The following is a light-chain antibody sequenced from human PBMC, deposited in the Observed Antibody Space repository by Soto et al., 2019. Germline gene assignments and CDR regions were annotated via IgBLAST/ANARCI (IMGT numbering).Light chain of an antibody. CDR3: QHRSNWPLT. CDR2: DAS. J-gene: IGKJ4*01. CDR1: QSVSSY. Sequence: EIVLTQSPATLSLSPGERATLSCRASQSVSSYLAWYQQKPGQAPRLIIYDASNMDTGIPSRLSGSESGTDFTLTISSLEPEDFAVYYCQHRSNWPLTFGGGTKVEIK. V-gene: IGKV3-11*01.